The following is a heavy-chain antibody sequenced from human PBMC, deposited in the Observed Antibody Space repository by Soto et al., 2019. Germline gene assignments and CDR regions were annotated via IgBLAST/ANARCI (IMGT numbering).Heavy chain of an antibody. CDR2: INSDGSST. V-gene: IGHV3-74*01. D-gene: IGHD5-18*01. J-gene: IGHJ4*02. Sequence: WGSLRLSCAASGFTLRSYWMHWVRQAPGKGLVWVSRINSDGSSTSYADSVKGRFTISRDNAKNTLYLQVDSLRAEDTAVYYCAKGGGYSYGPGDYWGQGTLVTISS. CDR1: GFTLRSYW. CDR3: AKGGGYSYGPGDY.